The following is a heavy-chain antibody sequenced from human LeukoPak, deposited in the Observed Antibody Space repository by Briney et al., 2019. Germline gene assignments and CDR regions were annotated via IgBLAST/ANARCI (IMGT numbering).Heavy chain of an antibody. CDR3: AKDRNYYDSSGYLM. V-gene: IGHV3-15*01. D-gene: IGHD3-22*01. Sequence: PGGSLRLSCAASGFTFIDAWMNWVRQAPGKGPEWIGRIKPKTVGGPTDYAAPVKGRFTISRDDSKNTLYLQMNSLRAEDTAVYYCAKDRNYYDSSGYLMWGQGTLVTVSS. CDR2: IKPKTVGGPT. J-gene: IGHJ4*02. CDR1: GFTFIDAW.